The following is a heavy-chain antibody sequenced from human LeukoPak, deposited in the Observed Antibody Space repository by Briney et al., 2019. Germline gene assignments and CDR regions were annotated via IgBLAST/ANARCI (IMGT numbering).Heavy chain of an antibody. V-gene: IGHV5-51*01. CDR2: IYPGDSDT. CDR1: GYSFTNYW. CDR3: ARHGPELIDAFDI. D-gene: IGHD3-10*01. J-gene: IGHJ3*02. Sequence: GESLKISCKGSGYSFTNYWIGWVRQMPGKGLEGMGIIYPGDSDTRYSPSFQGQVTISADKSISTAYLQWSSLKASDTAMYYCARHGPELIDAFDIWGQGTMVTVSS.